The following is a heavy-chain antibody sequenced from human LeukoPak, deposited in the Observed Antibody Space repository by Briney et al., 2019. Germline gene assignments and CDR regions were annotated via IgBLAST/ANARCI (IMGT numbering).Heavy chain of an antibody. V-gene: IGHV4-39*01. CDR3: ARHYDILTDSRYFDY. Sequence: SETVSLTCTVSGCSISSSSYYWGWIRQPPGKGLEWIGSIYYSGSTYYHPPLKSRVTISIDTSKNQFSLKLSSVTAADTAVYYCARHYDILTDSRYFDYWGQGTLVTVSS. J-gene: IGHJ4*02. CDR2: IYYSGST. D-gene: IGHD3-9*01. CDR1: GCSISSSSYY.